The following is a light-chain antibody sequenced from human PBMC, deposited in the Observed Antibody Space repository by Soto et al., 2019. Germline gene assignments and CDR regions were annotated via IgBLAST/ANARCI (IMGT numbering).Light chain of an antibody. CDR3: QTWGTGIHV. Sequence: QPVLTQSPSASASLGASVKLTCTLSSGHSSYAIAWHQQQPEKGPRYLMKLNSDGSHSKGDGIPDRFSGSSSGAERYLTISSLQSEDEADYYCQTWGTGIHVFGPGTRSPS. V-gene: IGLV4-69*01. CDR1: SGHSSYA. CDR2: LNSDGSH. J-gene: IGLJ1*01.